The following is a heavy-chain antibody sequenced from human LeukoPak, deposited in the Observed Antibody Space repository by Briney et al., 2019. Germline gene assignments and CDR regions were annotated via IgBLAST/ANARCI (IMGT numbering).Heavy chain of an antibody. Sequence: ASVKVSCKASGYTFTSYYMHWVRLAPGQGLEWMGIINPSGGSASYAQKFQGRVTMIRDTSTSTVYMELSSLRSEDTAVYYCARGVRIEGSGSYEGPFFVYCGQGTLVTVSS. D-gene: IGHD3-10*01. CDR2: INPSGGSA. V-gene: IGHV1-46*01. CDR3: ARGVRIEGSGSYEGPFFVY. CDR1: GYTFTSYY. J-gene: IGHJ1*01.